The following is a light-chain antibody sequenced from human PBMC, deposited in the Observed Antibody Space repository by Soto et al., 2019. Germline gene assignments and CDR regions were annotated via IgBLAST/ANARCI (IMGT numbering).Light chain of an antibody. V-gene: IGKV1-12*01. CDR1: QAISGW. CDR2: AAS. CDR3: HQANSFPTM. Sequence: DIQMTQSPSSVSASVGDRVTITCRASQAISGWVARYQQKPGKVPKLLIYAASTFQSGVPSRFSGSGSGTDYTLTIRNLQPEDFATYYYHQANSFPTMFGQGTKVEIK. J-gene: IGKJ1*01.